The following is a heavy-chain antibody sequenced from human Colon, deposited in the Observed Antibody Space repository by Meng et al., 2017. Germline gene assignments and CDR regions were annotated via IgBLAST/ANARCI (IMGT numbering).Heavy chain of an antibody. Sequence: QVQLQESGPGLVKPSQTLSLTCTVSGGSISSGGYYWSWIRQHPGKGLEWIGYIYYSGNTYYNPSLKSRVTISVDTSKNQFSLKLSSVTAADTAVYYCARYCASTNCYTGFDFWGQGALVTVSS. CDR1: GGSISSGGYY. D-gene: IGHD2-2*02. CDR3: ARYCASTNCYTGFDF. V-gene: IGHV4-31*03. CDR2: IYYSGNT. J-gene: IGHJ4*02.